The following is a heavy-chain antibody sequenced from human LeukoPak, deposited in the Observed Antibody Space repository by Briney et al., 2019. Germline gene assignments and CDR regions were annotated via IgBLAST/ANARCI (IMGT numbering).Heavy chain of an antibody. CDR1: GGSISSGSYY. CDR2: IYTSGST. V-gene: IGHV4-61*02. J-gene: IGHJ4*02. D-gene: IGHD3-16*01. CDR3: ARPHSGTVNASTYGVIDY. Sequence: SETLSLTCTVSGGSISSGSYYWSWIRQPAGKGLEWIGRIYTSGSTTYNSSLKSRVTISLDTSKNHFSLKLSSVTAADTAMYYCARPHSGTVNASTYGVIDYWGQGTLVTVSS.